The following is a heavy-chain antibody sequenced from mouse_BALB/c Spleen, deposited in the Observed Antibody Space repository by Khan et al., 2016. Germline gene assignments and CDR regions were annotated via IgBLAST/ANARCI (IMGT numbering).Heavy chain of an antibody. J-gene: IGHJ2*01. CDR1: GCTFSNYW. Sequence: EVQLEESGGGLVQPGGSIKLSCVASGCTFSNYWLNWVRQSPEKGLEWVAVIRLKSDDYVTHYAVSVKGRFTISRDDSKSSVYLQMNNLRAEDTGNYYCWILLWGQGTTLTVSS. V-gene: IGHV6-6*02. CDR2: IRLKSDDYVT. CDR3: WILL.